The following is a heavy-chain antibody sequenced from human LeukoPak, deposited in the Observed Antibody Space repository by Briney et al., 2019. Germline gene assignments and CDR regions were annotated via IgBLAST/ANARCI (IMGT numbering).Heavy chain of an antibody. CDR1: GGSFSGYY. D-gene: IGHD4-11*01. CDR3: ARSTRYSNYPNWFDP. J-gene: IGHJ5*02. V-gene: IGHV4-34*01. CDR2: INHSEST. Sequence: SETLSLTCAVYGGSFSGYYWSWIRQPPGKGLEWIGEINHSESTNYNPSLKSRVTISVDTSKNQFSLKLSSVTAADTAVYYCARSTRYSNYPNWFDPWGQGTLVTVSS.